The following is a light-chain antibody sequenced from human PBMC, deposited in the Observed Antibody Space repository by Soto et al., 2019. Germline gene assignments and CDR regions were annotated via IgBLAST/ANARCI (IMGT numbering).Light chain of an antibody. CDR2: KNN. Sequence: QSVLTQPPSTSGTPGQTVTISCSGSSSNIGSHSVNWYQQLPGTAPKLIIYKNNQLPSGVPDRFSDSSPFTPASLAICWLQSGYEADYYCAAWDDTLNAAVFSGGTQGTV. V-gene: IGLV1-44*01. J-gene: IGLJ7*01. CDR1: SSNIGSHS. CDR3: AAWDDTLNAAV.